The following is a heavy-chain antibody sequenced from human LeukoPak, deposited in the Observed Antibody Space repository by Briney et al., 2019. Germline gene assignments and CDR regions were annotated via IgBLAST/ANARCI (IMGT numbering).Heavy chain of an antibody. J-gene: IGHJ4*02. Sequence: GGSLRLSCAAPGFTFSSYEMNWVRQAPGKGLEWVSYISSSGSTIYYADSVKGRFTTSRDNAKNSLYLQMNSLRAEDTAVYYCSRDRHCIGSTCYGLWGQGTRVTVSS. CDR2: ISSSGSTI. CDR1: GFTFSSYE. CDR3: SRDRHCIGSTCYGL. D-gene: IGHD2-2*01. V-gene: IGHV3-48*03.